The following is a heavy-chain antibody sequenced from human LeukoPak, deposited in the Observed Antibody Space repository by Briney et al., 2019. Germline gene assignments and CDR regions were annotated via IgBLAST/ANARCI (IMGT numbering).Heavy chain of an antibody. D-gene: IGHD3-22*01. CDR1: GYTLTELS. J-gene: IGHJ3*02. Sequence: ASVKVSCKVSGYTLTELSMHWVRQAPGKGLEWMGGFDLEDGETIYAQKFQGRVTMTEDTSTDTAYMELSSLRSEDTAVYYCATVSRSMMGTDAFDIWGQGTMVTVSS. CDR3: ATVSRSMMGTDAFDI. CDR2: FDLEDGET. V-gene: IGHV1-24*01.